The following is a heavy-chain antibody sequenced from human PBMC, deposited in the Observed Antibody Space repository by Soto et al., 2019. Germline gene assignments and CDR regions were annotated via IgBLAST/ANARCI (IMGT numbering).Heavy chain of an antibody. CDR3: ARDFKRYSSPPGPLEY. D-gene: IGHD6-13*01. CDR1: GGSFSGYY. J-gene: IGHJ4*02. V-gene: IGHV4-34*01. CDR2: INHSGST. Sequence: PSETLSLTCAVYGGSFSGYYWTWIRQPPGTGLEWIGEINHSGSTNYNPSLKSRVTISVDTSKNQFSLKLTSVTAADTAVYYCARDFKRYSSPPGPLEYWGLRTLVTVSS.